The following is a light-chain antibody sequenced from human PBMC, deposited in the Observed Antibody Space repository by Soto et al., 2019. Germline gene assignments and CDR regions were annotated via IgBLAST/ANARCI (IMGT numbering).Light chain of an antibody. J-gene: IGLJ1*01. Sequence: QSALTQPASVSGSPGQSITISCTGTSSDVGGYNYVSWYQQHPGKAPKLIICEVSTRPSGISNRFSGSKSGDTASLTISGLQAEDEADYFCCSYAGTVAYVFGTGTKVTVL. CDR1: SSDVGGYNY. V-gene: IGLV2-14*01. CDR2: EVS. CDR3: CSYAGTVAYV.